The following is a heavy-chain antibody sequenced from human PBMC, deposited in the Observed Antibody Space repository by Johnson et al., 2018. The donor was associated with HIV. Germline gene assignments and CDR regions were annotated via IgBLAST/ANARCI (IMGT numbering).Heavy chain of an antibody. D-gene: IGHD3-3*01. CDR1: GFTVSTNY. CDR2: IYSGGST. Sequence: VQLVESGGGLIQPGGSLRLSCAASGFTVSTNYMSWVRQAPGKGLEWVSIIYSGGSTYYADSVKGRFTISRDNSQNTLYLQMNSLRAEDTAVYDCARGNYDFWSGRNRGAFDIWGQGTMVTVSS. CDR3: ARGNYDFWSGRNRGAFDI. J-gene: IGHJ3*02. V-gene: IGHV3-53*01.